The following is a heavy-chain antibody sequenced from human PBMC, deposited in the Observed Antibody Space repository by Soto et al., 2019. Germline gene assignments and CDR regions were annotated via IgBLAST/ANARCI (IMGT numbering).Heavy chain of an antibody. CDR3: ARVAYNYCWIFDY. CDR1: GFTFSSYW. D-gene: IGHD1-20*01. V-gene: IGHV3-7*01. CDR2: IKQDGSER. J-gene: IGHJ4*01. Sequence: PGGSLRLSCAASGFTFSSYWMSWVRQAPGKGLEWVANIKQDGSERYYVDSVKGRFTLSRDNAKNSLHLQMNSLRVEDTAMYFCARVAYNYCWIFDYWGQGTLVTVSS.